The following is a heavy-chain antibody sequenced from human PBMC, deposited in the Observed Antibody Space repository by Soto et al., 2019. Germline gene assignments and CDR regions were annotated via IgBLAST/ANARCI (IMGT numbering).Heavy chain of an antibody. CDR2: ISGGGGST. CDR1: GLPFSDYA. J-gene: IGHJ4*02. V-gene: IGHV3-23*01. Sequence: AXGSLKLSFAASGLPFSDYAMSWVRQAPGKGLEWVSAISGGGGSTYYADSVKGRFTISRDNSKNTLYLQMNSLRAEDPAVYYCAKGGYGGKFDYWGQGTLVTVSS. CDR3: AKGGYGGKFDY. D-gene: IGHD6-25*01.